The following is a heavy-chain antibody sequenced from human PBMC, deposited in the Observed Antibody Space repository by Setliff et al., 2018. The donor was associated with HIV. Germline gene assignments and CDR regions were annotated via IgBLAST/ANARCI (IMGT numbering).Heavy chain of an antibody. D-gene: IGHD2-21*02. CDR2: IIPIYGTP. V-gene: IGHV1-69*05. CDR3: ARAGAEVTSHFDH. J-gene: IGHJ4*02. CDR1: GGTFSSYS. Sequence: ASVKVSCKASGGTFSSYSINWVRQAPGQGLEWMGGIIPIYGTPIYAQKFQGRVSMTTDTSTSTAYMELRCLRSDDTGAYFCARAGAEVTSHFDHWGQGTLVTVSS.